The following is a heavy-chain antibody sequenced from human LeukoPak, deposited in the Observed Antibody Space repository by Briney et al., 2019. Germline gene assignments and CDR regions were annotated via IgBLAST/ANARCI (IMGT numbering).Heavy chain of an antibody. CDR2: INPNSGGT. J-gene: IGHJ4*02. Sequence: ASVKVSCKASGYTFTGYYMHWVRQAPGQGLEWMGRINPNSGGTNYAQKFQGRVTMTRDTPISTAYMELSRLISDGTAVYYCARDSSGWSGGYWGQGTLVTVSS. D-gene: IGHD6-19*01. CDR1: GYTFTGYY. CDR3: ARDSSGWSGGY. V-gene: IGHV1-2*06.